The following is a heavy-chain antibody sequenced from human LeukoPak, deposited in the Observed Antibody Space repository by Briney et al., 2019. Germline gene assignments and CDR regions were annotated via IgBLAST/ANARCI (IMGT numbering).Heavy chain of an antibody. Sequence: SETLSLTCTVSGGSMTIHHWNWIRQTPGKGLEWIGYVFDSGRTKVNPSLTSRVTLSTDTSKNQLSLRLSSVTAADTAVYYCTTMTRGDIFGYFDFWGQGILVTVSS. D-gene: IGHD5-18*01. J-gene: IGHJ4*02. CDR2: VFDSGRT. CDR1: GGSMTIHH. V-gene: IGHV4-59*11. CDR3: TTMTRGDIFGYFDF.